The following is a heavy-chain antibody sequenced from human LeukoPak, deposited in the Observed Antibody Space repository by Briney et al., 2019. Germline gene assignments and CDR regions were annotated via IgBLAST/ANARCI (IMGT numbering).Heavy chain of an antibody. Sequence: PGGSLRLSCAASGFTFSSYAMHWVRQAPGKGLEYVSAISSNGGITYYANSVKGRFTISRDNSKNTLYLQMGSLRAEDMAVYYCARDQGPTYGSGSYGEYNWFDPWGQGTLVTDSS. V-gene: IGHV3-64*01. CDR3: ARDQGPTYGSGSYGEYNWFDP. J-gene: IGHJ5*02. CDR1: GFTFSSYA. CDR2: ISSNGGIT. D-gene: IGHD3-10*01.